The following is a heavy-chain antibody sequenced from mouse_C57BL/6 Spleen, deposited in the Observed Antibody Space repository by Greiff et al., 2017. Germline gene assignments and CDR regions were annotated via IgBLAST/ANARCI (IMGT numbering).Heavy chain of an antibody. D-gene: IGHD2-3*01. J-gene: IGHJ2*01. CDR2: INPGSGGT. CDR1: GYAFTNYL. V-gene: IGHV1-54*01. CDR3: ARSGDGYPDY. Sequence: QVQLQQSGAELVRPGTSVKVSCKASGYAFTNYLIEWVKQRPGQGLEWIGVINPGSGGTNYNEKFKGKATLTADKSSSTAYMQLSSLTSEDSAVYFCARSGDGYPDYWGQGTTLTVSS.